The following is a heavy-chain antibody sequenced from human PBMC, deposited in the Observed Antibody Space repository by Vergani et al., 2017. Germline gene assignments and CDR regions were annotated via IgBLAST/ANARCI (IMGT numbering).Heavy chain of an antibody. D-gene: IGHD7-27*01. Sequence: VHLVQSGAEVKKAGESLRISCKTSGYSFPRFWIGWVRQLPGKGLEWIVYIYPGDSDVRYNPSCQDHITISADSSISTAYLQWRSLKSSDTAMYYCATDPQNWGFDYWGQGTLVTVSS. J-gene: IGHJ4*02. CDR1: GYSFPRFW. CDR2: IYPGDSDV. V-gene: IGHV5-51*01. CDR3: ATDPQNWGFDY.